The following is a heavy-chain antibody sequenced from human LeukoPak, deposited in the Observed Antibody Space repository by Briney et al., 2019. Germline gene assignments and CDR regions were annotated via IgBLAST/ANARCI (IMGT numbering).Heavy chain of an antibody. J-gene: IGHJ5*02. V-gene: IGHV4-59*01. Sequence: SETLSLTCTVSGGSISSYYWSWIRQPPGKGLEWIGYIYYSGSTNYNPSLKSRVTISVDTSKNQFSLKLSSVTAADTAVYYCARVRSGSGSYYPNWFDPWGQGTLVTVSS. CDR2: IYYSGST. D-gene: IGHD3-10*01. CDR1: GGSISSYY. CDR3: ARVRSGSGSYYPNWFDP.